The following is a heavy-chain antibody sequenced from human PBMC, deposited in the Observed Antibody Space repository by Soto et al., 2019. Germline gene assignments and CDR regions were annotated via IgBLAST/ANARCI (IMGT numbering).Heavy chain of an antibody. CDR3: ARHAVTIFGVALGPPYFQH. V-gene: IGHV4-39*01. CDR1: GGSISSSSYY. J-gene: IGHJ1*01. D-gene: IGHD3-3*01. CDR2: IYYSGST. Sequence: PSETLSLTCTVSGGSISSSSYYWGWIRQPPGKGLEWIGSIYYSGSTYYNPSLKSRVTISVDTSKNQFSLKLSSVTAADTAVYYCARHAVTIFGVALGPPYFQHWGQGTLVTVSS.